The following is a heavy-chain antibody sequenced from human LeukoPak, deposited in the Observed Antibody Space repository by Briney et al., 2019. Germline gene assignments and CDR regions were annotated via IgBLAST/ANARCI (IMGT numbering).Heavy chain of an antibody. CDR1: GLTFSSYS. Sequence: GGSLRLSCAASGLTFSSYSMNWVRQAPGKGLEWVSYISSSSSTIYYADSVEGRFTISRDNAKNSLYLQMNSLRAEDTAVYYCARDRHMGWYFDSNFDYWGQGTLVTVSS. CDR2: ISSSSSTI. CDR3: ARDRHMGWYFDSNFDY. J-gene: IGHJ4*02. V-gene: IGHV3-48*01. D-gene: IGHD3-9*01.